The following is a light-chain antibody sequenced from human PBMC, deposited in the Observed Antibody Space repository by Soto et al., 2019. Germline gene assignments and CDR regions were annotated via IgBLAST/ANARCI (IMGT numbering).Light chain of an antibody. J-gene: IGLJ1*01. CDR3: AAWDDSLNGYV. CDR1: SSNIGSNT. V-gene: IGLV1-44*01. CDR2: SNN. Sequence: QSVLTQPPSASGTPGQRVTISCSGSSSNIGSNTVNWYQQLPGPAPKLLIYSNNQRPSGVPDRFSGSKSGTSASLAISGLQSEDEAEYFCAAWDDSLNGYVFGTGTKLTVL.